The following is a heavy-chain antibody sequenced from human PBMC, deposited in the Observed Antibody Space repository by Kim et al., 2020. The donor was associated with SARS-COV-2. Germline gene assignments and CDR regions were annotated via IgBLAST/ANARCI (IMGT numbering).Heavy chain of an antibody. V-gene: IGHV1-69*02. CDR3: ASPKRWLQSYYFDY. Sequence: AQKFQGRVTITADKSTSTAYMELSSLRSEDTAVYYCASPKRWLQSYYFDYWGQGTLVTVSS. D-gene: IGHD5-12*01. J-gene: IGHJ4*02.